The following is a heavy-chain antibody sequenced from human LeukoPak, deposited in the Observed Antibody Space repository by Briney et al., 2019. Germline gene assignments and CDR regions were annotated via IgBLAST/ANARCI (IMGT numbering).Heavy chain of an antibody. V-gene: IGHV4-59*08. D-gene: IGHD3-10*01. Sequence: SETLSLTCTASGGSISTYYWSWIRQPPGKGLEWIGHIYYSGSYSFNPSLKSRVTISVDTSKNQFSLKLTSVTAADTAVYYCARPSHYYGSGSPAMDVWGQGTTVTVSS. CDR1: GGSISTYY. CDR2: IYYSGSY. CDR3: ARPSHYYGSGSPAMDV. J-gene: IGHJ6*02.